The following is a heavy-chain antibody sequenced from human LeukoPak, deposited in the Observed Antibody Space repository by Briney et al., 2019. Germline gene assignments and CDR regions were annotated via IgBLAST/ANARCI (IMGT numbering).Heavy chain of an antibody. CDR1: GGSISSGGYY. CDR2: IYYSGST. CDR3: ARAVAAAGPTYYYYYGMDV. J-gene: IGHJ6*02. V-gene: IGHV4-31*03. D-gene: IGHD6-13*01. Sequence: PSQTLSLTCTVSGGSISSGGYYWSWIRQHPGKGLEWIGYIYYSGSTYYNPSLKSRVTISVDTSKNQFSLKLSSVTAADTAVYYCARAVAAAGPTYYYYYGMDVWGQGTTVTVSS.